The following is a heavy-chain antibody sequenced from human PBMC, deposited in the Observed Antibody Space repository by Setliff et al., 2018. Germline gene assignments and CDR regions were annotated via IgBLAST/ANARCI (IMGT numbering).Heavy chain of an antibody. J-gene: IGHJ5*02. Sequence: LSLTCTVSGDSINTPTYHWGWVRHPPGKGLEWIGLIYYTGITYYNPSLKSRVTISEDMSENQISLKLNPVTAADTAVYYCVRTFNGSPADRWGQGTLVTVSS. D-gene: IGHD2-2*01. V-gene: IGHV4-39*01. CDR2: IYYTGIT. CDR3: VRTFNGSPADR. CDR1: GDSINTPTYH.